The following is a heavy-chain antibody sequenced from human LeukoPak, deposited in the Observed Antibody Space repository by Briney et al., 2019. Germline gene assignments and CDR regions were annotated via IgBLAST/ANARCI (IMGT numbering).Heavy chain of an antibody. CDR3: AGVLYYYGGVYYYYMDV. CDR2: IYSGVGT. CDR1: GFTVSTNY. D-gene: IGHD3-10*01. J-gene: IGHJ6*03. Sequence: GGSLRLSCAASGFTVSTNYMSWVRQAPGKGLEWVSVIYSGVGTYYADSVKGRFTISRDNSKNTLDLQMNSLRAEDTAVYYCAGVLYYYGGVYYYYMDVWGKGTTVTISS. V-gene: IGHV3-66*01.